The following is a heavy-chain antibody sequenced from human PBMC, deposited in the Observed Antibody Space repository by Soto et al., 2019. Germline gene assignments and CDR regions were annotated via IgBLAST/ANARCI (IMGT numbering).Heavy chain of an antibody. CDR1: GFTFNNYG. CDR2: ISNDGDDK. V-gene: IGHV3-30*18. D-gene: IGHD3-10*01. CDR3: AKEGIELWSACDY. Sequence: QVPLVESGGGVVQPGRSLRLSCAASGFTFNNYGIHWVRQAPGKGLEWVAVISNDGDDKYYADSVKGRFTISRDNSRNTLYLQMNSLRPEDTAMYYCAKEGIELWSACDYWGQGTLVTVSS. J-gene: IGHJ4*02.